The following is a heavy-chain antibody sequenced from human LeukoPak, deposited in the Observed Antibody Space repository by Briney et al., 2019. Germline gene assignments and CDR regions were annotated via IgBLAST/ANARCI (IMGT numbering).Heavy chain of an antibody. CDR1: GFTFSSYT. D-gene: IGHD2-2*02. CDR2: ISSTGTYI. Sequence: VGSLRLSCAASGFTFSSYTMNWVRQAPGQGLEWVSSISSTGTYIYNADSVKGRFTISRDNARNSLYLQMNSLRAEDTAVYYCVRGPIPATAIPENWGQGTLVTVSS. J-gene: IGHJ4*02. V-gene: IGHV3-21*01. CDR3: VRGPIPATAIPEN.